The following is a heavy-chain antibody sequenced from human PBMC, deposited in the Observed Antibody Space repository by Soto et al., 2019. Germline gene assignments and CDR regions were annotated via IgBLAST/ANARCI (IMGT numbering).Heavy chain of an antibody. D-gene: IGHD2-15*01. J-gene: IGHJ5*02. V-gene: IGHV5-51*01. CDR1: GYSFTSYW. Sequence: GESLKISCKGSGYSFTSYWIGWVRQMPGKGLGWMGIIYPGDSDTRYSPSFQGQVTISADKSISTAYLQRRSLKGSDTAMYYCARLYCSGGSCYSEWVNWFDPWGQGTLVTVSS. CDR3: ARLYCSGGSCYSEWVNWFDP. CDR2: IYPGDSDT.